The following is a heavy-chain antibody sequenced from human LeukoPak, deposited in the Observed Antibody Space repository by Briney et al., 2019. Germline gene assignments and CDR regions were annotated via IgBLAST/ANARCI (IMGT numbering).Heavy chain of an antibody. D-gene: IGHD3-22*01. CDR3: AREGYDSSGYPRLLDY. CDR2: LHSAGGA. V-gene: IGHV3-53*04. CDR1: GFTVSSNY. J-gene: IGHJ4*02. Sequence: GGSLRLSCAASGFTVSSNYITWVRQAPGKGLEWVSVLHSAGGAYYADSVKGRFTISRHISKNTVYLQMNSLRAEDTAVYYCAREGYDSSGYPRLLDYWGQGPLVTVSS.